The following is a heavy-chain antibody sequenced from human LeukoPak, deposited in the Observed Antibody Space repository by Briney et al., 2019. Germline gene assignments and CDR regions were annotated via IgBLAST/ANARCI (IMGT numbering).Heavy chain of an antibody. CDR2: IYSTVRT. D-gene: IGHD6-13*01. V-gene: IGHV4-4*07. CDR3: ARQIASAGTAGFDF. J-gene: IGHJ4*02. CDR1: GGSISSFY. Sequence: PETLSPTCTVSGGSISSFYWSWIRPPAGKGREWIGRIYSTVRTTTNPSLKSRVTIPVDTSKNKFSLRVRSVTAADTAVYYCARQIASAGTAGFDFWGQGAVVTVS.